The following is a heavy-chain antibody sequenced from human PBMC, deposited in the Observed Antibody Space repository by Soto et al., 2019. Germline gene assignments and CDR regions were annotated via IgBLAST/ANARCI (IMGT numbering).Heavy chain of an antibody. V-gene: IGHV3-66*01. CDR2: IYSGGST. Sequence: EVQVVESGGGLVQPGGSLRLSFAASGFTVSSDYMNWVRQAPGKGLEWVSVIYSGGSTYYADSVKGRFTISRDNSKNTLYLQMNSLRAEDTAVYYCARDPGDRNGMIVWGQGTTVTVSS. D-gene: IGHD1-26*01. J-gene: IGHJ6*02. CDR1: GFTVSSDY. CDR3: ARDPGDRNGMIV.